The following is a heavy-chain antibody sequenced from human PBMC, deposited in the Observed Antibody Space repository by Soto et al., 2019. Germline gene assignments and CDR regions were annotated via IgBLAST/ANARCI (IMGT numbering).Heavy chain of an antibody. CDR1: GFTFSGFD. D-gene: IGHD4-17*01. CDR2: IHRASTYI. V-gene: IGHV3-21*06. CDR3: ARRAVTTYHFFDY. J-gene: IGHJ4*02. Sequence: WGSLRLSVATSGFTFSGFDMDWVRQAPGKGLEWVSSIHRASTYIYYADSVRGRFTISRDNAKSSLYLQMNSLTVEDTAVYYCARRAVTTYHFFDYWGQGALVTVSS.